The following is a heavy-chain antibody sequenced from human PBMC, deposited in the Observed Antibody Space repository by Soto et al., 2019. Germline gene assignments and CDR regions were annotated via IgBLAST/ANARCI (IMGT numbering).Heavy chain of an antibody. V-gene: IGHV4-39*01. CDR3: ARHSTIFGVVTGMDC. CDR2: ICSSGST. CDR1: GGNVTCSSEY. D-gene: IGHD3-3*01. J-gene: IGHJ6*04. Sequence: SGPLALSYTVFGGNVTCSSEYYGWIRRPPGHGLEWIGSICSSGSTDYRPSLKSRVTISVDTSKTQFSLKLSYVPAADTAVDDSARHSTIFGVVTGMDCWGKGTRVTFSS.